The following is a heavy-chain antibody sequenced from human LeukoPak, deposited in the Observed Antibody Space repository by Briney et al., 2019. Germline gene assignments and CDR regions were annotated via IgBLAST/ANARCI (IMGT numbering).Heavy chain of an antibody. CDR3: ARDRIAAAYNWFDP. J-gene: IGHJ5*02. V-gene: IGHV3-74*01. CDR1: GFTFSSYW. D-gene: IGHD6-13*01. CDR2: INSDGSST. Sequence: PGGSLRLSCAASGFTFSSYWMHWVRQAPGKGLVWVSRINSDGSSTSYADSVKGRFTISRDNAKNTLYLQMNSLRAEDTAVYYCARDRIAAAYNWFDPWGQGTLVTVPS.